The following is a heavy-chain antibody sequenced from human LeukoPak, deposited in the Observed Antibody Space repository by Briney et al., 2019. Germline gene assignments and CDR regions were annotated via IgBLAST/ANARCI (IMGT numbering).Heavy chain of an antibody. V-gene: IGHV1-24*01. CDR3: ATFGYIAVAAQWHWYFDL. Sequence: GSSVKVSCKVSGYTLTELSMHWVRQAPGKGLEWMGGFDPEDGETIYAQKFQGRVTMTEDTSTDTAYMELSSLRSEDTAVYYCATFGYIAVAAQWHWYFDLWGRGTLVTVSS. CDR2: FDPEDGET. CDR1: GYTLTELS. J-gene: IGHJ2*01. D-gene: IGHD6-19*01.